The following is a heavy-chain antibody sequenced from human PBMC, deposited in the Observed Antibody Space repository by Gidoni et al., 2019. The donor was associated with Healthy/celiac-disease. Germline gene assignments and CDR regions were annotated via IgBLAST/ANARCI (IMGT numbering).Heavy chain of an antibody. V-gene: IGHV1-69*01. D-gene: IGHD2-21*02. J-gene: IGHJ4*02. CDR2: IIPMCGTE. CDR1: GGAFGRYS. CDR3: ARDFNGLMGYCGGDGYSY. Sequence: QVQLVQSGAEVKKPGSSVKGSCKASGGAFGRYSINGVRQAPGPGLEWMGGIIPMCGTENYAQKFQGRVTVTAEDATSTAYMELSSLRSEDTAVYYGARDFNGLMGYCGGDGYSYWGQGTLVTVSS.